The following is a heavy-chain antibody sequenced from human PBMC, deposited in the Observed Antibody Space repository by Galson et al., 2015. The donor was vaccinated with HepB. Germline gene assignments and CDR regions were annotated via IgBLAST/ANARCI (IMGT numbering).Heavy chain of an antibody. CDR3: ARDLRWFGELDY. CDR1: GYTFTSYA. CDR2: INAGNGNT. D-gene: IGHD3-10*01. Sequence: SVKVSCKASGYTFTSYAMHWVRQAPGQRLEWMGWINAGNGNTKYSQKFQGRVTITRDTSASTAYMELSSLRSEDTAVYYCARDLRWFGELDYWGQGTLVTVSS. J-gene: IGHJ4*02. V-gene: IGHV1-3*01.